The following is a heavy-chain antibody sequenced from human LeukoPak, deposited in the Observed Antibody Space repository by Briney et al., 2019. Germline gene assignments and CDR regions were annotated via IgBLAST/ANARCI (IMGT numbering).Heavy chain of an antibody. Sequence: GASVKVSCKASGYTFTGYYIHWVRQAPGQGLEWMGWINPNSGGTYYAQNCQGRVTMIRDTSISTVYMELSRLRSDDTAVYYCARCLFGSSCSSLDYWGQGTLVSVSS. D-gene: IGHD6-13*01. CDR2: INPNSGGT. J-gene: IGHJ4*02. V-gene: IGHV1-2*02. CDR1: GYTFTGYY. CDR3: ARCLFGSSCSSLDY.